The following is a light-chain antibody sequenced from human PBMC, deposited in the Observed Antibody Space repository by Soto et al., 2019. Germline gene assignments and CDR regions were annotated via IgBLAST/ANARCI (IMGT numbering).Light chain of an antibody. V-gene: IGKV1-5*03. CDR2: KAS. Sequence: DIQVTQSPSTLSASVGDRVTITCRASQSISGWLAWYQQKPGKAPNLLIYKASSLESGVPSRFRGSGSGTEFTLTISSLPPDDVATYYCQQYNNYGSWTFGQGTKGEIK. CDR1: QSISGW. CDR3: QQYNNYGSWT. J-gene: IGKJ1*01.